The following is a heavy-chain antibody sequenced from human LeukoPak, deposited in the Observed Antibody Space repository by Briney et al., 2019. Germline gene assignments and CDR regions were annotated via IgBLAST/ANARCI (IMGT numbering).Heavy chain of an antibody. Sequence: PGGSLRLSCAASGFTFDDYGMSWVRQAPGKGLEWVSGINWNGGSTGYADSVKGRFTISRDNAKNSLYLQMNSLRAEDTALYYCARDRGGPHIAAADDPYWGQGTLVTVSS. CDR2: INWNGGST. CDR3: ARDRGGPHIAAADDPY. V-gene: IGHV3-20*04. D-gene: IGHD6-13*01. CDR1: GFTFDDYG. J-gene: IGHJ4*02.